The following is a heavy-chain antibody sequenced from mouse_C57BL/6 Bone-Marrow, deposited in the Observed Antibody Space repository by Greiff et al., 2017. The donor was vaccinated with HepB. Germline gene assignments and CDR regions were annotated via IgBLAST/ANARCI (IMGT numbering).Heavy chain of an antibody. CDR3: ARRGYDSSFYAMDY. D-gene: IGHD1-1*01. V-gene: IGHV5-6*01. Sequence: EVQGVESGGDLVKPGGSLKLSCAASGFTFSSYGMSWVRQTPDKRLEWVATISSGGSYTYYPDSVKGRFTISRDNAKNTQYLQLSSLKSEDTAVYYCARRGYDSSFYAMDYWGQGTSVTVSS. CDR2: ISSGGSYT. CDR1: GFTFSSYG. J-gene: IGHJ4*01.